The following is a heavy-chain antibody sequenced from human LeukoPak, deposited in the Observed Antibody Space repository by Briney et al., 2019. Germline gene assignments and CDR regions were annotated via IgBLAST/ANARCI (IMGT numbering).Heavy chain of an antibody. V-gene: IGHV3-74*01. Sequence: GGSLRLSCEASGFTFNTYYMHWVRPAPGKGLVWVSRTSGDGSTTIYADSVKGRFTISRDNAKNSLYLQMNSLRADDTAVYYCVRVPYWGQGTLVTVSS. CDR3: VRVPY. J-gene: IGHJ4*02. CDR1: GFTFNTYY. CDR2: TSGDGSTT.